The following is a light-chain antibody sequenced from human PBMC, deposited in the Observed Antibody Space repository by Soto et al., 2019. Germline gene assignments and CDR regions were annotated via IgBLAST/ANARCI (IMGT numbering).Light chain of an antibody. Sequence: DIQITQSPSSLSASVGDRFTITCRESQSIRSYLNWYPQTPGKAPKLLIYAASSLQSGVPSRFICSGAGSACTRPISSLQPEDVSTDYCQQSYSTPPAFGQGTKVDIK. CDR3: QQSYSTPPA. CDR2: AAS. CDR1: QSIRSY. J-gene: IGKJ1*01. V-gene: IGKV1-39*01.